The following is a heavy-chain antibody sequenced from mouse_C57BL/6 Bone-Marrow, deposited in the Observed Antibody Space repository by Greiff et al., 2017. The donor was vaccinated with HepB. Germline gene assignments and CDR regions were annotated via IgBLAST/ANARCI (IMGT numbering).Heavy chain of an antibody. J-gene: IGHJ3*01. V-gene: IGHV5-16*01. CDR3: ARSSPWFAY. CDR2: INYDGSST. Sequence: EVMLVESEGGLVQPGSSMKLSCTASGFTFSDYYMAWVRQVPEKGLEWVANINYDGSSTYYLDSLKSRFIISRDNAKNILYLQMSSLKSEDTATYYCARSSPWFAYWGQGTLVTVSA. D-gene: IGHD1-1*01. CDR1: GFTFSDYY.